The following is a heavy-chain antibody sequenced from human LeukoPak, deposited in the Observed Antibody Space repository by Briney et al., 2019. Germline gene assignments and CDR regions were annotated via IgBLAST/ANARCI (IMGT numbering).Heavy chain of an antibody. CDR3: ARLGILGSSHYFDY. CDR2: IKRDGTEK. Sequence: GGSLRLSCAASGFTFDAYWMSWVRQAPGKGLEWVANIKRDGTEKDYVDSMKARFTISRDNAKNSLYLQMNSLRAEDTAVYYCARLGILGSSHYFDYWGQGALVTVSS. J-gene: IGHJ4*02. V-gene: IGHV3-7*01. D-gene: IGHD6-6*01. CDR1: GFTFDAYW.